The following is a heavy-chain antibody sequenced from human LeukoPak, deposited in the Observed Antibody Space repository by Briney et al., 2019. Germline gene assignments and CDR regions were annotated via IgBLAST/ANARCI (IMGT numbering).Heavy chain of an antibody. CDR1: GGSFSGYY. J-gene: IGHJ6*03. D-gene: IGHD3-10*01. CDR3: ARGRPIATYGSSRLVTYYMDV. CDR2: INHSGST. V-gene: IGHV4-34*01. Sequence: SEALSLTCAVYGGSFSGYYWSWIRQPPGKGLEWIGEINHSGSTNYNPSLKSRVTISVDTSKNQFSLKLSSVTAADTAVYYCARGRPIATYGSSRLVTYYMDVWGKGTTVTVSS.